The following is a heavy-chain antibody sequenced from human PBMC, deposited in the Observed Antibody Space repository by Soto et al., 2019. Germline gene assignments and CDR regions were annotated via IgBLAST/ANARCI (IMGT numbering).Heavy chain of an antibody. CDR2: IYHSGST. V-gene: IGHV4-30-2*01. Sequence: SETLSLTCAVSGGSISSGGYSWSWIRQPPGKGLEWIEYIYHSGSTYYNPSLKSRVTISVDRSKNQFSLKLSSVTAADTAVYYCARGGCSGGSCYDGPFFDYWGQGTLVTVSS. D-gene: IGHD2-15*01. J-gene: IGHJ4*02. CDR1: GGSISSGGYS. CDR3: ARGGCSGGSCYDGPFFDY.